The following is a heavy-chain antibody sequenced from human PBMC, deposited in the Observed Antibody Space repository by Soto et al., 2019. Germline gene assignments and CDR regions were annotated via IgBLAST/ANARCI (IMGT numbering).Heavy chain of an antibody. CDR3: ARDPIVVVPAAIGFGWFDP. CDR1: GFTFSSYW. CDR2: INSDGSST. J-gene: IGHJ5*02. D-gene: IGHD2-2*01. V-gene: IGHV3-74*01. Sequence: PGGCLRLSCAASGFTFSSYWMHWVRQAPGKGLVWVSRINSDGSSTSYADSVKGRFTISRDNAKNTLYLQMNSLRAEDTAVYYCARDPIVVVPAAIGFGWFDPWGQGTLVTVSS.